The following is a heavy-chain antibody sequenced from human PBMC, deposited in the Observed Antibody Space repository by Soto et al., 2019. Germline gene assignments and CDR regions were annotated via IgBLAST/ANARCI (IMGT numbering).Heavy chain of an antibody. CDR1: GYTFITYG. CDR2: ISTYNGNT. CDR3: ARGPTDYYDNSANYFLDY. Sequence: ASVQVSCKASGYTFITYGVSLVRQAPGQGLDWLGWISTYNGNTRYAERLQGRVTMTTDTTTNTAYMELRNLRSDDTAVYYCARGPTDYYDNSANYFLDYWGQGTLVTVSS. V-gene: IGHV1-18*01. J-gene: IGHJ4*02. D-gene: IGHD3-22*01.